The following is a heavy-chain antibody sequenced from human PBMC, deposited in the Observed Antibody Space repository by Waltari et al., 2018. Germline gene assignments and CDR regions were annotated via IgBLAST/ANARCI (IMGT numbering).Heavy chain of an antibody. V-gene: IGHV4-39*07. CDR2: IYYSGST. CDR3: ARLGGAAAGDYYYYGMDV. J-gene: IGHJ6*02. CDR1: GGSISSSSYY. D-gene: IGHD6-13*01. Sequence: QLQLQESGPGLVKPSETLSLTCTVSGGSISSSSYYWGWIRQPPGKGLEWIGSIYYSGSTSSNPSLKSGVTISVDTSKNQFSLKLRSVTAADTAVYYCARLGGAAAGDYYYYGMDVWGQGTTVTVSS.